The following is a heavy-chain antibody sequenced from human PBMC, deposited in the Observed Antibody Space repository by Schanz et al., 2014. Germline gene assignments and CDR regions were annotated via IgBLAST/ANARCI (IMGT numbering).Heavy chain of an antibody. J-gene: IGHJ5*02. CDR3: AREVGLYDRGWFDP. D-gene: IGHD3-22*01. CDR2: INWNGGST. Sequence: EVKLLESGGHLVQPGGSLRLSCVASGFTFSTYAMSWVRQAAGKGLEWVSGINWNGGSTGYADSVKGRFTISRDNAKNSLYLQMNSLRAEDTAVYYCAREVGLYDRGWFDPWGQGTLVTVSS. V-gene: IGHV3-20*04. CDR1: GFTFSTYA.